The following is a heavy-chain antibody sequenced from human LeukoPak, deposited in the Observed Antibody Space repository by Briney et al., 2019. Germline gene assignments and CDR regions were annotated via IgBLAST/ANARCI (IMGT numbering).Heavy chain of an antibody. D-gene: IGHD1-7*01. V-gene: IGHV1-18*01. CDR3: AVLSWNYQTDYFDY. J-gene: IGHJ4*02. Sequence: ASVKVSCKASGYTFTSYGISWVRQAPGQGLEWMGWISAYNGNTNYAQKLQGRVTMTTDTSTSTAYMELRSLRSDDTAVYYCAVLSWNYQTDYFDYWGQGTLVTVSS. CDR2: ISAYNGNT. CDR1: GYTFTSYG.